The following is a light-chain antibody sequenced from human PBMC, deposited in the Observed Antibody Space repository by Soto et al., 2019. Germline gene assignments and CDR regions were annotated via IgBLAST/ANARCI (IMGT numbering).Light chain of an antibody. Sequence: SYELTQPPSVSVAPGKTARITCGGNNIGSKSVHWYQQKPGQAPVLVIYYDSDRPSGIPERFSGSNSGNTATLTISRVEAGDEADYYCQVWDSSSDHSYVFGTGTKPPS. J-gene: IGLJ1*01. CDR2: YDS. CDR1: NIGSKS. V-gene: IGLV3-21*04. CDR3: QVWDSSSDHSYV.